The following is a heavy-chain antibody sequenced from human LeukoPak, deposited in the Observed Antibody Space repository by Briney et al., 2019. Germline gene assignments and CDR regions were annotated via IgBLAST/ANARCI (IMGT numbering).Heavy chain of an antibody. CDR2: VDHTGST. J-gene: IGHJ6*03. CDR1: DDSITMYY. D-gene: IGHD1-1*01. CDR3: ARGRVSSSTWYSTYYYYFYMDV. V-gene: IGHV4-59*01. Sequence: SETLSLTCTVSDDSITMYYWTWIRQPPGKGLEWIGYVDHTGSTNFNPSLNGRVSISRDTSKNLFSLRLRSVTAADTAVYFCARGRVSSSTWYSTYYYYFYMDVWGKGTTVTVSS.